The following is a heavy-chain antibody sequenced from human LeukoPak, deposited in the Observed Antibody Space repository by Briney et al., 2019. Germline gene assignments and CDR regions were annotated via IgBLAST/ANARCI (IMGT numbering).Heavy chain of an antibody. V-gene: IGHV3-21*01. CDR3: ARAPRDSSGRDYWYFDL. CDR2: ISSSSNFI. CDR1: GFTFSSYS. D-gene: IGHD6-19*01. J-gene: IGHJ2*01. Sequence: SGGSLRLSCAASGFTFSSYSMNWVRQAPGKGLEWVSFISSSSNFIYYADSVKGRFTISRDNAKNSLYLQMGSLRAEDTAVYYCARAPRDSSGRDYWYFDLWGRGTLVTVSS.